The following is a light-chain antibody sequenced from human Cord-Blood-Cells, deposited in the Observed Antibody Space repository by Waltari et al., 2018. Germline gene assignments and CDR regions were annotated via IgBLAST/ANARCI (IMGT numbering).Light chain of an antibody. CDR3: SSYTSSSTWV. J-gene: IGLJ3*02. V-gene: IGLV2-14*01. CDR2: DVS. CDR1: SSDVGGYNY. Sequence: QSALTQPASVSGSPGQSITISCTGTSSDVGGYNYVSWYQQHPGKAPKLMIYDVSNRPSGVYNLFSGSKSGKTASLTISGLQAEDEADYYCSSYTSSSTWVFGGATKLTVL.